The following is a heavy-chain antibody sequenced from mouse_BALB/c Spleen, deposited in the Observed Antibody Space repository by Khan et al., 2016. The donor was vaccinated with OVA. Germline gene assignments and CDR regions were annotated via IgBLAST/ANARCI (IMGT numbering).Heavy chain of an antibody. CDR2: IWAGGST. V-gene: IGHV2-9*02. J-gene: IGHJ2*01. CDR3: ARNREPDYFDY. Sequence: QVQLKESGPGLVAPSQSLSITCTVSGFSFTNYGVHWVRQPPGKGLEWLGVIWAGGSTNYTSALMSRLSISKDNSKSQVILKMNSLQTDDTAMYFCARNREPDYFDYWGQGTTLTVSS. CDR1: GFSFTNYG.